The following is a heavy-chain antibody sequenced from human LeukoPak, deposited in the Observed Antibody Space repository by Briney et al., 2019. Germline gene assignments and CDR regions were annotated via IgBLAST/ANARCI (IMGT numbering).Heavy chain of an antibody. J-gene: IGHJ4*02. Sequence: GGSLRLSCAASGFTFDDYAMHWVRQAPGKGLEWVSVIYSGGSTYYADSVKGRFTITRDNSKNTLYLQMNSLRAEDTAVYYCARVPIIAAAGQDFDYWGQGTLVTVSS. CDR3: ARVPIIAAAGQDFDY. CDR1: GFTFDDYA. CDR2: IYSGGST. V-gene: IGHV3-66*01. D-gene: IGHD6-13*01.